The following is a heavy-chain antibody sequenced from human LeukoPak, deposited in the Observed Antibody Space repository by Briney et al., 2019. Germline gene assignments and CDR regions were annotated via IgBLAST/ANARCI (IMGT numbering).Heavy chain of an antibody. CDR1: GFNFNDAW. CDR3: TAGLGKTDDDS. CDR2: VRTTAEGETT. D-gene: IGHD4-11*01. V-gene: IGHV3-15*01. J-gene: IGHJ4*02. Sequence: GGSLRLSCVGSGFNFNDAWMSWIRQAPGKGLEWVGRVRTTAEGETTDYAAPVRGRFIISRDDSKNMVFLQMNRLETEDTAIYYCTAGLGKTDDDSWGKGTLVTVSS.